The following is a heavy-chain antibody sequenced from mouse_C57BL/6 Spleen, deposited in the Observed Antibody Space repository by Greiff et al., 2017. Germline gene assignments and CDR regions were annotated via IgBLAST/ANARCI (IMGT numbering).Heavy chain of an antibody. V-gene: IGHV1-69*01. CDR1: GYTFTSYW. CDR2: IDPSDSYT. Sequence: QVQLQQPGAELVMPGASVKLSCKASGYTFTSYWMHWVKQRPGQGLEWIGEIDPSDSYTSYNQKFKGKSTLTVDKSSSTAYMQLSSLTSEDSAVYYCARNYDGYYGFAYWGQGTLVTVSA. D-gene: IGHD2-3*01. CDR3: ARNYDGYYGFAY. J-gene: IGHJ3*01.